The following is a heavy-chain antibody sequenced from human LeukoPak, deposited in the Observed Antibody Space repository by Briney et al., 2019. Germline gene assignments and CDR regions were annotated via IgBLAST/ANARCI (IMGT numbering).Heavy chain of an antibody. D-gene: IGHD3-3*01. V-gene: IGHV4-34*01. CDR1: GGSFSGYY. CDR3: ARGRQPIFGVVIMRYYYYYMDV. J-gene: IGHJ6*03. CDR2: INHSGST. Sequence: TSSETLSLTCAVYGGSFSGYYWSWIRQPPGKGLEWIGEINHSGSTNYNPSLKSRVTISVDTSKNQFSLKLSSVTAADTAVYYCARGRQPIFGVVIMRYYYYYMDVWGKGTTVTVSS.